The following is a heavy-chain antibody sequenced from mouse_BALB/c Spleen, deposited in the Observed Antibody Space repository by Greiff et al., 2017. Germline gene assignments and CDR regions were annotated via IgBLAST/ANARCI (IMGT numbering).Heavy chain of an antibody. D-gene: IGHD2-14*01. Sequence: VQLQQSGAELVRPGVSVKISCKGSGYTFTDYAMHWVKQSHAKSLEWIGVISTYYGDASYNQKFKGKATMTVDKSSSTAYMELARLTSEDSAIYYCARAYYRYDGYFYVWGAGTTVTVSS. V-gene: IGHV1S137*01. CDR2: ISTYYGDA. J-gene: IGHJ1*01. CDR3: ARAYYRYDGYFYV. CDR1: GYTFTDYA.